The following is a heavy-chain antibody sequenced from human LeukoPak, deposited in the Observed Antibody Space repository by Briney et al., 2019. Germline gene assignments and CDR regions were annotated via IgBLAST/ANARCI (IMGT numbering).Heavy chain of an antibody. CDR3: ARGYSPYTRTTGNDY. D-gene: IGHD1-1*01. CDR2: MNPKSGNT. CDR1: GYTFTNHD. Sequence: GASVKVSCKASGYTFTNHDINWVRQATGQGLEWMGWMNPKSGNTGYAQKFQGRVTMTRDTSINTAYLELSSLRSEDTAVYYCARGYSPYTRTTGNDYWGQGTLVTVSS. V-gene: IGHV1-8*01. J-gene: IGHJ4*02.